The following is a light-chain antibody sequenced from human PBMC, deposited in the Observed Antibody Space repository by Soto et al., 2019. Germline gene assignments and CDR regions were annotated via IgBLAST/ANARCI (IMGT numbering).Light chain of an antibody. CDR2: SDS. J-gene: IGLJ3*02. CDR3: QVWDSSSDHHGV. Sequence: SYELTQPPSVSAAPGQTATISCGGDNIGNKAVHWYQQKPGQDPVLVIYSDSNRPSGIPNRFSGSNPGNTATLTISRIEAGDEADYYCQVWDSSSDHHGVFGGGTKLTVL. V-gene: IGLV3-12*02. CDR1: NIGNKA.